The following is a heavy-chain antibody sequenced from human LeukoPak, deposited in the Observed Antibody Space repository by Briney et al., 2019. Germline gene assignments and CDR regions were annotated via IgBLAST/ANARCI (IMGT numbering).Heavy chain of an antibody. CDR3: AKGIYDSSGYDAFDI. CDR1: GFTFSSYA. Sequence: GGSLRLSCAASGFTFSSYAMSWVRQAPGKGLEWVSAISGSGGSTYYADSVKGRFTISRDNCKNTLYLQMNSLRAEDTAVYYCAKGIYDSSGYDAFDIWGQGTMVTVSS. D-gene: IGHD3-22*01. CDR2: ISGSGGST. V-gene: IGHV3-23*01. J-gene: IGHJ3*02.